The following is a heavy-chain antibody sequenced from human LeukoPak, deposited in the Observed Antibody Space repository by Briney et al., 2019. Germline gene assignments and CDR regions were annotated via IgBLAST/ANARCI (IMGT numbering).Heavy chain of an antibody. J-gene: IGHJ4*02. D-gene: IGHD1-26*01. V-gene: IGHV3-23*01. CDR2: ISASGGST. CDR3: AKDGPLVGPYYFDY. Sequence: PGGSLRLSCAASGFTFSSSAMSWVRQVPGKGLEWVSGISASGGSTSYADSVRGRFTISRDNSKNTLYVQMNSLRDEDTAVYYCAKDGPLVGPYYFDYWGQGTLVTVSS. CDR1: GFTFSSSA.